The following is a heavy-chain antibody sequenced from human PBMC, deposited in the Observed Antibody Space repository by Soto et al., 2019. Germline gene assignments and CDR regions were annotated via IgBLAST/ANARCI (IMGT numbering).Heavy chain of an antibody. V-gene: IGHV1-69*04. CDR2: IIPILGIA. CDR1: GGTFSSYT. CDR3: AREDTITGTTTAPYYFDY. J-gene: IGHJ4*02. Sequence: RASVKVSCKASGGTFSSYTISWVRQAPGQGLEWMGRIIPILGIANYAQKFQGRVTITADKSTSTAYMELSSLRSEDTAVYYCAREDTITGTTTAPYYFDYWGQGTLVTVLL. D-gene: IGHD1-7*01.